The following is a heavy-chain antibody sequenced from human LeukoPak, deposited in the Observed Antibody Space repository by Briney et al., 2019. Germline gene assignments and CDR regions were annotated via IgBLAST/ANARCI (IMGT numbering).Heavy chain of an antibody. V-gene: IGHV3-11*01. J-gene: IGHJ4*02. D-gene: IGHD3-10*01. Sequence: GGSLRLSCAASGFTFSDYYMSWIRQAPGKGLEWVSYISSSGSTIYYADSEKGRFTISRDNAKNSLYLQMNSLRAEDTAVYYCASQPDGSGSYYPDYWGQGTLVTVSS. CDR3: ASQPDGSGSYYPDY. CDR2: ISSSGSTI. CDR1: GFTFSDYY.